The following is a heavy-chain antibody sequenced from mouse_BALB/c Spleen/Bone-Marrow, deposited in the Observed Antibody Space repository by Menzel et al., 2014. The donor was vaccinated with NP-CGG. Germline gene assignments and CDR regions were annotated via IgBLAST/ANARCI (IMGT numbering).Heavy chain of an antibody. V-gene: IGHV1S81*02. J-gene: IGHJ4*01. CDR2: INPSNGGT. CDR1: GYTFTSYY. CDR3: TRSRRAMDY. Sequence: ESGAELVKPGASVKLSCKASGYTFTSYYTYWVKQRPGQGLEWIGEINPSNGGTNFNEKFKSKATLTVDKSSSTAYMQLSSLTSEDSAVYYCTRSRRAMDYWGQGTSVTVSS. D-gene: IGHD2-12*01.